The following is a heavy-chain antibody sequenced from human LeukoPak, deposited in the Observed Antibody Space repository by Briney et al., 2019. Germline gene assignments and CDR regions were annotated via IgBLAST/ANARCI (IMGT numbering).Heavy chain of an antibody. CDR2: IRSKANSYAT. CDR1: GFTFSGSA. J-gene: IGHJ6*03. Sequence: GGSLRLSCAASGFTFSGSAMHWVRQASGKGLEWVGRIRSKANSYATAYAASVKGRFTISRDDSKNTAYLQMDSLKTEDTAVYYCTRHEGSGWYSDYYYYMDVWGKGTTVTVSS. V-gene: IGHV3-73*01. D-gene: IGHD6-19*01. CDR3: TRHEGSGWYSDYYYYMDV.